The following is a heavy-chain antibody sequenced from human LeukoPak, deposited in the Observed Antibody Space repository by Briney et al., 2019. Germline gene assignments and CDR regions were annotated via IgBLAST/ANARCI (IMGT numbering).Heavy chain of an antibody. CDR3: AKGRDYSLDY. CDR2: VNGASAYI. J-gene: IGHJ4*02. V-gene: IGHV3-21*01. CDR1: GLNFSDYS. Sequence: GGSLRLSCAASGLNFSDYSMTWVRQAPGKGLAWVSSVNGASAYIYYAESVRGRFTIARDNSKNTLYVQMNSLRADDTAVYYCAKGRDYSLDYWGQGTLVTVSS. D-gene: IGHD3-10*01.